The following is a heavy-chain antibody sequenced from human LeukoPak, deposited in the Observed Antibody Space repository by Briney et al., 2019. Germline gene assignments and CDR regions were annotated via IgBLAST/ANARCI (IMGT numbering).Heavy chain of an antibody. CDR1: GGSISSYY. Sequence: SETLSLTCTVSGGSISSYYWNWIRQPPGKGLEWIGYIYYSGSTNYNPSLKSRVTISVDTSKNQFSLKLSSVTAADTAVYYCARDKWSGEAFDIWGQGTMVTVSS. D-gene: IGHD3-3*01. CDR2: IYYSGST. V-gene: IGHV4-59*01. J-gene: IGHJ3*02. CDR3: ARDKWSGEAFDI.